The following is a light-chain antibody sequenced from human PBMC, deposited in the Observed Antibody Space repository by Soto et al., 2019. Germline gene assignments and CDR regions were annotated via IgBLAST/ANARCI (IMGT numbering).Light chain of an antibody. J-gene: IGLJ1*01. CDR2: DVS. Sequence: QSVLTQPPSVSGSPGHSVAISCTGTSSDVGSYNRVSWYQQPPGSAPKLMIYDVSNRPSGVPDRFSGSKSGNAASLTISGLQAEDEADYYCSSYTTSHIYVFGTWPNVTVL. V-gene: IGLV2-18*02. CDR3: SSYTTSHIYV. CDR1: SSDVGSYNR.